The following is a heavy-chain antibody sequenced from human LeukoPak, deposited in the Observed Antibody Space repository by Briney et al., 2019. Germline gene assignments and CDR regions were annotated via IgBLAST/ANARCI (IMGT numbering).Heavy chain of an antibody. D-gene: IGHD5-18*01. CDR3: AREGYSYGYNY. CDR1: GGSVSSGSYY. J-gene: IGHJ4*02. V-gene: IGHV4-61*01. CDR2: MYYSRHT. Sequence: PSDTLSLACTVAGGSVSSGSYYWGWIRQPPGKGLGWIWYMYYSRHTNHHPSINRLITISVDTSKTQSSLKLSSVPAADTAVYYCAREGYSYGYNYWGQGTLVTVSS.